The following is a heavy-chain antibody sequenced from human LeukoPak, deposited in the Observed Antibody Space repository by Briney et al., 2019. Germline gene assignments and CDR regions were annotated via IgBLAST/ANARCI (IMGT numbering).Heavy chain of an antibody. V-gene: IGHV4-34*01. J-gene: IGHJ5*02. D-gene: IGHD6-6*01. CDR3: ARAEYSTPFDP. CDR2: INHSGST. Sequence: SETLSLICAVYGGSFSGYYWSWIRQPPGKGLEWIGEINHSGSTNYNPSLKSRVTISVDTSKNQFSLKLTSVTAADTAVYYCARAEYSTPFDPWGQGTLVTVSS. CDR1: GGSFSGYY.